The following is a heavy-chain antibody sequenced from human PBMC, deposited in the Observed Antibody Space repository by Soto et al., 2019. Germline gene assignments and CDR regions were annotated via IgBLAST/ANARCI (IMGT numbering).Heavy chain of an antibody. D-gene: IGHD3-3*01. Sequence: QVQLVQSGAEVKKPGSSVKVSCKASGDIFTSYAFSWVRQAPGEGLEWMGGMIPMFETPNYAQRFQGRLTITADKSTGTVYMELSGLRSEDTAVYYCARNGVAGMDFWGQGTLVTVSS. J-gene: IGHJ4*02. CDR2: MIPMFETP. CDR1: GDIFTSYA. V-gene: IGHV1-69*06. CDR3: ARNGVAGMDF.